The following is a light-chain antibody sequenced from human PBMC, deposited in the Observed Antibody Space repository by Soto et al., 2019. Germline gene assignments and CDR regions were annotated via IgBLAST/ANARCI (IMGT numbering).Light chain of an antibody. V-gene: IGKV3-20*01. Sequence: EIVLTQSPGTLSLSPGERATLSCRASQSVSSSYLAWYQQKPGQAPRLLIYGASSRATGIPDRFSGSGSGTDFTLTISRLEPEDFAVYYCQQYGSWPPVTFGPGTKVDIK. J-gene: IGKJ3*01. CDR2: GAS. CDR3: QQYGSWPPVT. CDR1: QSVSSSY.